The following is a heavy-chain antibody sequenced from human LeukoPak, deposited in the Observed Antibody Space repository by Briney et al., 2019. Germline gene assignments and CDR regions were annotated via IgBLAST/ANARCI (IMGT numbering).Heavy chain of an antibody. J-gene: IGHJ3*02. Sequence: KPSETLSLTCAVYGGSFSGYYWGWIRQPPRKGLEWIASIYYSGSTYYNPSLKSRVTISVDTSKNQFSLKLSSVTAADTAVYYCARHKYSSGWPPEGAFDIWGQGTMVTVSS. CDR2: IYYSGST. CDR1: GGSFSGYY. V-gene: IGHV4-39*01. D-gene: IGHD6-19*01. CDR3: ARHKYSSGWPPEGAFDI.